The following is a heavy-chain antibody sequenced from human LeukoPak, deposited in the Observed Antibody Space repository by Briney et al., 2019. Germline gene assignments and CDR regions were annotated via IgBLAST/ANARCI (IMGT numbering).Heavy chain of an antibody. CDR2: ISSSSSTI. Sequence: PGGSLRLSCAASGFTFSSYSMNWVRQAPGKGLEWVSYISSSSSTIYYADSVKGRFTISRDNAKNSLYLQMNSLRAEDTAVYYCAKVTTFYSSSWDYFDYWGQGTLVTVSS. J-gene: IGHJ4*02. CDR3: AKVTTFYSSSWDYFDY. V-gene: IGHV3-48*04. CDR1: GFTFSSYS. D-gene: IGHD6-13*01.